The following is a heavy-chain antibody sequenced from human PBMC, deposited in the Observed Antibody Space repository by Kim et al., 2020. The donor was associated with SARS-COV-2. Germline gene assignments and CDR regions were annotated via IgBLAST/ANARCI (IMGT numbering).Heavy chain of an antibody. CDR1: GFTFSTYS. V-gene: IGHV3-21*01. CDR3: ASRRDGDHHGGYYYYAMDV. CDR2: ISSGSSYI. D-gene: IGHD3-16*01. Sequence: GGSLRLSCAASGFTFSTYSMTWVRQAPGKGLEWVSSISSGSSYIDYADSVKGRFTISRDNAKNSLYLEMNSLRAEDTAVYYCASRRDGDHHGGYYYYAMDVWGQGTTVTVSS. J-gene: IGHJ6*02.